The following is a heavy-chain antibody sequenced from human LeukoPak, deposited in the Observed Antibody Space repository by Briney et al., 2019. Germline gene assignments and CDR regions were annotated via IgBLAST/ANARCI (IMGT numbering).Heavy chain of an antibody. D-gene: IGHD1-26*01. CDR3: ARDGGLEWELLDFDY. J-gene: IGHJ4*02. Sequence: ASVKVSCKASGYTFTSYGISWVRQAPGQGLEWMGWISAYNGNTNYVQKLQGRVTMTTDTSTSTAYMELRSLRSDDTAVYYCARDGGLEWELLDFDYWGQGTLVTVSS. CDR2: ISAYNGNT. CDR1: GYTFTSYG. V-gene: IGHV1-18*01.